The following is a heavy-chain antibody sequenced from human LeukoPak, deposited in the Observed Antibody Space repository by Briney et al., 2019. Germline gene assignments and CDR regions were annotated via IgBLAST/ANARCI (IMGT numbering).Heavy chain of an antibody. CDR3: ARDPMYYYDSSGYDY. J-gene: IGHJ4*02. CDR1: GFTFSSYS. D-gene: IGHD3-22*01. Sequence: GGSLRLSCAASGFTFSSYSMNWVRQAPGKGLEWVSSISSSSSYIYYADSMKGRFTISRDNAKNSLYLQMNSLRAEDTAVYYCARDPMYYYDSSGYDYWGQGTLVTVSS. CDR2: ISSSSSYI. V-gene: IGHV3-21*01.